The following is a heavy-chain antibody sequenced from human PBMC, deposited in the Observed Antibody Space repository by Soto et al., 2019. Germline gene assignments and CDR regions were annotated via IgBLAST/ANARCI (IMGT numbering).Heavy chain of an antibody. D-gene: IGHD3-3*01. CDR2: IYYSGST. CDR1: GGSISSYY. J-gene: IGHJ5*02. V-gene: IGHV4-59*01. CDR3: ARVEGAYYDFRSGYYGYSRHWFDP. Sequence: SETLSLTCTVSGGSISSYYWSWIRQPPGKGLEWIGYIYYSGSTNYNPSLKSRVTISVDTSKNQFSLKLSSVTAADTAVYYCARVEGAYYDFRSGYYGYSRHWFDPWGQGTLVTVSS.